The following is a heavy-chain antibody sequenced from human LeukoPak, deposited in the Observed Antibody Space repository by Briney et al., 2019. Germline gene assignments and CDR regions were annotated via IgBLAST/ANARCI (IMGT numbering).Heavy chain of an antibody. D-gene: IGHD5-24*01. CDR1: GYTFINYY. V-gene: IGHV1-46*01. J-gene: IGHJ4*02. Sequence: ASVKVSCKASGYTFINYYMHWVRQAPGQGLEWMGIINPSGGSTTYAQKFQGRVTMTRDTSTSTLYMELSSLRSEDTAVYYCAGENGYRRGLDYWGQGTLVTVSS. CDR3: AGENGYRRGLDY. CDR2: INPSGGST.